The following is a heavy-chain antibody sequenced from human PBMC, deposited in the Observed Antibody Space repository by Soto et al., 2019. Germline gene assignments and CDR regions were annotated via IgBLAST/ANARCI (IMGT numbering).Heavy chain of an antibody. D-gene: IGHD3-22*01. V-gene: IGHV3-23*01. CDR1: GFTFSNYA. CDR2: IDASGGGT. J-gene: IGHJ4*02. Sequence: GGSLRLSCEASGFTFSNYAMGWVRQAPGKGLEWVSAIDASGGGTYYVESVKGRFTISRDNSKNALYLQMNSLKTEDTAVYYCTTDPVTMIVVVPSSGWGQGTLVTVSS. CDR3: TTDPVTMIVVVPSSG.